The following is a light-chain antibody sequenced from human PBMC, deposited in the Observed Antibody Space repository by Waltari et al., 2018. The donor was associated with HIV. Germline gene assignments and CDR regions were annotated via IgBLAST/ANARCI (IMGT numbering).Light chain of an antibody. CDR2: KAS. V-gene: IGKV1-5*03. J-gene: IGKJ2*01. CDR3: QQYNSYST. CDR1: QSISSW. Sequence: DIQMPQSHSTLSASVGDRVTITCRASQSISSWLAWYQQKPGKAPKLLIYKASSLESGVPSRFSGSGSGTEFTLTISSLQPDDFATYYCQQYNSYSTFGQGTKLEIK.